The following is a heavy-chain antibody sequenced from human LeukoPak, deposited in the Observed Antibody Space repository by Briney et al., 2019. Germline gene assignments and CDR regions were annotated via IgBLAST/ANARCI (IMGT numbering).Heavy chain of an antibody. CDR1: GGSISSYY. V-gene: IGHV4-59*12. CDR2: IYYSGST. Sequence: SEALSLTCTVSGGSISSYYWSWIRQPPGKGLEWIGYIYYSGSTNYNPSLKSRVTISVDASRNQFSLKLSSVTAADTAVYYCARIYSSSWYLDYYYYGMDVWGQGTTVTVSS. J-gene: IGHJ6*02. D-gene: IGHD6-13*01. CDR3: ARIYSSSWYLDYYYYGMDV.